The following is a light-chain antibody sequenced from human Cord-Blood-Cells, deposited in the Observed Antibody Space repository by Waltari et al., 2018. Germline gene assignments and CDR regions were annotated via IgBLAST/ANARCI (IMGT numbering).Light chain of an antibody. Sequence: QSALTQPASVSGSPGQSFTISCTGTSSDVGGYNYVSWYQQPPGQAPKLMIYDVSKRPSGVSNRFPGSKSGNTASLTISGLKAEDEADYFCSSYTSSSTVVFGGGTKLTVL. CDR2: DVS. CDR3: SSYTSSSTVV. V-gene: IGLV2-14*01. CDR1: SSDVGGYNY. J-gene: IGLJ2*01.